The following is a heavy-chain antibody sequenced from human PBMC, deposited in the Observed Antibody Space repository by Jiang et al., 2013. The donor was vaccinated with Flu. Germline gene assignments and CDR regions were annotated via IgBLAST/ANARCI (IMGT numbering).Heavy chain of an antibody. CDR2: INPDTGGT. CDR1: GYTFTDKY. D-gene: IGHD3-10*01. V-gene: IGHV1-2*02. Sequence: SGAEVKKPGASLKVSCKASGYTFTDKYLHWVRQAPGQGLEWMGWINPDTGGTNYAEKFQGRVTMTRDTSVTTVYMELSRLTSDDTAVYYCAKGPGPTSDYWGQGTLVTVSS. J-gene: IGHJ4*02. CDR3: AKGPGPTSDY.